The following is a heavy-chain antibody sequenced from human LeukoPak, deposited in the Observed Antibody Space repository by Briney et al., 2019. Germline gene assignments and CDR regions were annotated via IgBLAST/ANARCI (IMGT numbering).Heavy chain of an antibody. Sequence: PSETLSLTCAVYGGSFSGYYWSWIRQHPGKGLEWIGYIYYSGSTYYNPSLKSRVTISVDTSKNQFSLKLSSVTAADTAVYYCARVRTDIVVVPAASFYFDYWGQGTLVTVSS. D-gene: IGHD2-2*01. J-gene: IGHJ4*02. V-gene: IGHV4-31*11. CDR3: ARVRTDIVVVPAASFYFDY. CDR1: GGSFSGYY. CDR2: IYYSGST.